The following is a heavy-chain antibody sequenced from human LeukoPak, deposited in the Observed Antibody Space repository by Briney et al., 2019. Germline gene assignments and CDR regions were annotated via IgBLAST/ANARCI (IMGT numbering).Heavy chain of an antibody. D-gene: IGHD3-16*01. J-gene: IGHJ4*02. V-gene: IGHV3-53*01. Sequence: GGSLRLSCAASGFTVSSNYMSWVRQAPGKGLEWVSVIYSGGSTYYADSVKGRFTISRDNSKNTLYLQMNSLRAEDTAVYYCARLRGGTTFYYFDYWGQGTLVTVSS. CDR2: IYSGGST. CDR3: ARLRGGTTFYYFDY. CDR1: GFTVSSNY.